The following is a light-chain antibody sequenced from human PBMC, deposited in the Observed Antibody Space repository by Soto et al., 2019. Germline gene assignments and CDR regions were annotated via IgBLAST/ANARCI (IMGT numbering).Light chain of an antibody. CDR1: QSLSGN. V-gene: IGKV3-15*01. CDR3: KQYSQWPPWT. Sequence: EIVMTQSPATLAGSPWETVTLSCRASQSLSGNLAWYQQKPGQAPRLLIFRASTRATGVPARFSGRGSGTEFTLTISGLQSEDFSVYYCKQYSQWPPWTFGPGIKVDI. CDR2: RAS. J-gene: IGKJ1*01.